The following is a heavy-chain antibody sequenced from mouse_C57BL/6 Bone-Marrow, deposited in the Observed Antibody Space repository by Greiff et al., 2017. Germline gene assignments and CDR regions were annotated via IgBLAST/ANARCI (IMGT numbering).Heavy chain of an antibody. Sequence: EVNVVESGGGLVQPGGSLTLSCAASGFTFSDYYMYWVRQTPETRLEWVAYISNGGGSTYYPDTVKGRFTISRDNAKNTLYLQMSRLKSEDTAMYYCARQRLLLPRWYFDVWGTGTTVTVSS. J-gene: IGHJ1*03. CDR1: GFTFSDYY. D-gene: IGHD1-1*01. V-gene: IGHV5-12*01. CDR3: ARQRLLLPRWYFDV. CDR2: ISNGGGST.